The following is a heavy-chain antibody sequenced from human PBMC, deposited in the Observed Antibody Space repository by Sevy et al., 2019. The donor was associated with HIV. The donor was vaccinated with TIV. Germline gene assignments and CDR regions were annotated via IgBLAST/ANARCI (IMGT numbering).Heavy chain of an antibody. Sequence: GGSLRLSCIASGFTFGDYYMSWIRQAPGKGLEWVSYISGSDGAIYYADSVKGRFTISRDNTKNSLYLQMTSLTAEDTAVYYCASDHVKDGDLGDYYYFARDVWGQGTTVTVSS. J-gene: IGHJ6*02. CDR3: ASDHVKDGDLGDYYYFARDV. V-gene: IGHV3-11*01. D-gene: IGHD4-17*01. CDR2: ISGSDGAI. CDR1: GFTFGDYY.